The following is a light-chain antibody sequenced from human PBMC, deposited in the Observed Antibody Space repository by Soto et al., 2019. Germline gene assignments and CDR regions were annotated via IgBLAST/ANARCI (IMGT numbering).Light chain of an antibody. CDR3: NSYTSSTTLV. CDR1: SSDVGGYNY. J-gene: IGLJ2*01. CDR2: EVS. Sequence: QSALTQPASVSGSPGQSITISCTGTSSDVGGYNYVSWYQQHPGKAPKLLIYEVSNRPSGVSNRFPASKSGNTASLTISGLQAEDEADYYCNSYTSSTTLVFGGGTKLTVL. V-gene: IGLV2-14*01.